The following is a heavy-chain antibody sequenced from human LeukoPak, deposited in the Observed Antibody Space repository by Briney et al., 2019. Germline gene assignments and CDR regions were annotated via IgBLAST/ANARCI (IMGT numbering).Heavy chain of an antibody. CDR1: GGSFSGYY. CDR3: ARFKVSSSNFDY. J-gene: IGHJ4*02. CDR2: INHSGST. Sequence: SETLSLTCAVYGGSFSGYYWSSIRQPPGKGLEWIGEINHSGSTNYNPSLKSRVTISVDTSKNQFSLKLSSVTAADTAVYYCARFKVSSSNFDYWGQGTLVTVSS. V-gene: IGHV4-34*01.